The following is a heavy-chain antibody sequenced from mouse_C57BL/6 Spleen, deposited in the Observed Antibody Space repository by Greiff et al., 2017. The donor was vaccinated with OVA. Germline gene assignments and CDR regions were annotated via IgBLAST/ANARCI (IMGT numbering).Heavy chain of an antibody. Sequence: VQLQQSGAELVKPGASVKLSCTASGFNIKDYYMHWVKQRTEQGLEWIGRIDPEDGETKYAPKFQGKATITADTSSHTAYLQLSSLTSEDTAVYYCAYYYGSGDWYFDVWGTGTTVTVSS. CDR2: IDPEDGET. J-gene: IGHJ1*03. CDR1: GFNIKDYY. V-gene: IGHV14-2*01. CDR3: AYYYGSGDWYFDV. D-gene: IGHD1-1*01.